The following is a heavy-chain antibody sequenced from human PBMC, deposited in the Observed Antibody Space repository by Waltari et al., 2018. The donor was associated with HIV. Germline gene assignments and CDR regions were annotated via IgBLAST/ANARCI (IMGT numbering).Heavy chain of an antibody. CDR1: GGSISSGSSY. CDR3: ARARVRSGYGLYYYYGMDV. CDR2: IYTSGNT. V-gene: IGHV4-61*02. D-gene: IGHD5-12*01. J-gene: IGHJ6*02. Sequence: QVQLQESGPGLVKPSQTLSLTCTVSGGSISSGSSYWSWIRQPAGKGLEWIGRIYTSGNTDDNPSLKSRVTISVDTSKNQFSLKLTSVTAADTAVYYCARARVRSGYGLYYYYGMDVWGQGTTVTVSS.